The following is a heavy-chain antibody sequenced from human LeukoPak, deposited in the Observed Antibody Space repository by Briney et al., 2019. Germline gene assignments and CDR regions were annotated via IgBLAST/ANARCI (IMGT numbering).Heavy chain of an antibody. Sequence: GGSLRLSCAASGFTFSTYSMTWVRQAPGKGLEWVSYISGSSSTIYYAGSVKGRFPISRDNAKNSVYLQMNSLRDEDTAVYYWARNHYSKNDHWGQGTLVTVSS. D-gene: IGHD6-13*01. V-gene: IGHV3-48*02. CDR1: GFTFSTYS. CDR3: ARNHYSKNDH. J-gene: IGHJ4*02. CDR2: ISGSSSTI.